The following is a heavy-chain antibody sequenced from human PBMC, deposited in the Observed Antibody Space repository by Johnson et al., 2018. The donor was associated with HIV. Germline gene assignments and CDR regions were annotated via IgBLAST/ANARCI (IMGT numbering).Heavy chain of an antibody. CDR3: ASGGKRGMDACDI. D-gene: IGHD1-14*01. Sequence: QMLLVESGGGVVQPGRSLRLSCAASKFTFSSYAMHWVRQAPGKGLEWVSFISYDGNNKYYRDSVKGRSTISRDNSKNTLYLQINSLGVEDTAVYYCASGGKRGMDACDIRGEGTMVTVSS. CDR2: ISYDGNNK. J-gene: IGHJ3*02. CDR1: KFTFSSYA. V-gene: IGHV3-30*04.